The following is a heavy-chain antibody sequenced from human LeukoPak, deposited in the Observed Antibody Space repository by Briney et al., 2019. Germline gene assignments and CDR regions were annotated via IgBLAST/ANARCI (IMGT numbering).Heavy chain of an antibody. V-gene: IGHV1-2*02. D-gene: IGHD3-22*01. Sequence: ASVKVSCKASGYTFTGYYMHWVRQAPGQGLEWMGWINPNSGGTNYAQKFQGRVTMTTDTSTSTAYMELRSLRSDDTAVYYCARDLYYYDSRDYWGQGTLVTVSS. CDR2: INPNSGGT. J-gene: IGHJ4*02. CDR3: ARDLYYYDSRDY. CDR1: GYTFTGYY.